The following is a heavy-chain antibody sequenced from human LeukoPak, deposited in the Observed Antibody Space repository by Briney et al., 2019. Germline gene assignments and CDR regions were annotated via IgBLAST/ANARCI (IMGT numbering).Heavy chain of an antibody. CDR2: ISNSGGRT. D-gene: IGHD5-12*01. CDR3: AKSYNGYESKPDY. Sequence: GGSLRLSCAASGFTFSSYAMSWVRQAPGKGLEWVSSISNSGGRTFYTDSVKGRFTISRDNSKITLYLQMNSLKAEDTAVYYCAKSYNGYESKPDYWGQGTLVTVSS. CDR1: GFTFSSYA. V-gene: IGHV3-23*01. J-gene: IGHJ4*02.